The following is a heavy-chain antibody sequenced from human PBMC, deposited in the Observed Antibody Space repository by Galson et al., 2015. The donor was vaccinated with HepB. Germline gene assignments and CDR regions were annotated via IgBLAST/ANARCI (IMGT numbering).Heavy chain of an antibody. J-gene: IGHJ5*02. Sequence: SVKVSCKASGFTFRSSAIQWVRQARGQRLEWIGWIAVGSGNTNYAQRFQERVTITRDMSTSTAYMELSSLRSEDMAIYYCAADAGNWNYWGWFDPWGQGTLVTVSS. CDR1: GFTFRSSA. CDR3: AADAGNWNYWGWFDP. CDR2: IAVGSGNT. D-gene: IGHD1-7*01. V-gene: IGHV1-58*02.